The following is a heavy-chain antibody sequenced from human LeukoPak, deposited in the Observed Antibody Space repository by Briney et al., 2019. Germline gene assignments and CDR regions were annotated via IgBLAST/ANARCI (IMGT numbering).Heavy chain of an antibody. D-gene: IGHD3-10*01. CDR2: IYTSGST. CDR3: ARGTYYYGSGSNDAFDI. J-gene: IGHJ3*02. V-gene: IGHV4-4*07. CDR1: GGSINSYY. Sequence: SETLSLTCTVSGGSINSYYWSWIRQPAGKGLEWIGRIYTSGSTNYNPSLKSRVTMSVDTSKNQFSLKLSSVTAADTAVYYCARGTYYYGSGSNDAFDIWGQGTMVTVSS.